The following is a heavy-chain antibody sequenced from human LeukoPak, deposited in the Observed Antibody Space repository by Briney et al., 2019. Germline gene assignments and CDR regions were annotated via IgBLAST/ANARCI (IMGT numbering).Heavy chain of an antibody. Sequence: GESLKISCRGSGYSFTTYWIGWVRQMPGKGLEWMGIIYPSDSDTRYSPSFQGQVTFSADKSINTAYLQWSSLKASDTAMYYCARYYYGSGSCFDYWGQGTLVTVSS. J-gene: IGHJ4*02. CDR2: IYPSDSDT. CDR3: ARYYYGSGSCFDY. CDR1: GYSFTTYW. D-gene: IGHD3-10*01. V-gene: IGHV5-51*01.